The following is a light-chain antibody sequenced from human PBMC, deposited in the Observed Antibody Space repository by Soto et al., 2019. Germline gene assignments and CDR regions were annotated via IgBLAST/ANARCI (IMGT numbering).Light chain of an antibody. CDR1: SSDVGGYNY. CDR2: GVN. V-gene: IGLV2-11*01. CDR3: CSYAGNYVYV. J-gene: IGLJ1*01. Sequence: QSLLTQPRSLSGSPGQSVTISCTGTSSDVGGYNYVSWYQQHLGKAPKLMIYGVNKRPSGVPDRFSGSKSGNTASLTISGLQAEDEADYYCCSYAGNYVYVFGGGTKVTVL.